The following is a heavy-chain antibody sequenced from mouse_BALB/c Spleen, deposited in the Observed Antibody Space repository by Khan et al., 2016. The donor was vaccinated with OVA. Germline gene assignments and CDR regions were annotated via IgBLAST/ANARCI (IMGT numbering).Heavy chain of an antibody. V-gene: IGHV5-6*01. Sequence: EVELVESGGDLVKPGGSLKLSCAASGFTFSTYGMSWVRQTPDKRLEWVATISSGGSYTFYPDSVKGRFTISRDNANNTLYLQMTSLKSDDTAMYYCSRLPYYYASEGFAYWGQGTLVTVSA. J-gene: IGHJ3*01. CDR3: SRLPYYYASEGFAY. D-gene: IGHD1-1*01. CDR2: ISSGGSYT. CDR1: GFTFSTYG.